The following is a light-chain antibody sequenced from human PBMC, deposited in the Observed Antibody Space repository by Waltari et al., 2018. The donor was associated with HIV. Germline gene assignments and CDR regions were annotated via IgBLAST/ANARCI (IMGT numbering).Light chain of an antibody. Sequence: EIKGIKTPDSLSVTPGHPASISCKTSQTLLYSDGKTYLYWYLQKAGQPPQPLIYEVSNRLSGVSDRFSGSGSETDFTLTISRVEAEDVGVYYCLQGVRLYTFGQGTKLEIK. V-gene: IGKV2D-29*01. CDR1: QTLLYSDGKTY. CDR3: LQGVRLYT. CDR2: EVS. J-gene: IGKJ2*01.